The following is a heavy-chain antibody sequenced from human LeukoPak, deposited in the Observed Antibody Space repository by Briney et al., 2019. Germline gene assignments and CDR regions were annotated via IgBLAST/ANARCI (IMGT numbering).Heavy chain of an antibody. CDR2: TNPNSGGT. V-gene: IGHV1-2*02. J-gene: IGHJ4*01. Sequence: ASVKVSCKASGYTFTGYYMHWVRQAPGHGLEWMGWTNPNSGGTIYAQKFQGRVTMTRDTSISTAYMELSGLTSDDTAVYYCATDYGDYESAYWGQGTVVTVSS. CDR3: ATDYGDYESAY. D-gene: IGHD4-17*01. CDR1: GYTFTGYY.